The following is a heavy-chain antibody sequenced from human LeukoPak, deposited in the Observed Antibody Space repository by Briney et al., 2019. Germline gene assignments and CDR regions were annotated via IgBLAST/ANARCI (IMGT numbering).Heavy chain of an antibody. CDR1: GGSISSGDYY. V-gene: IGHV4-30-4*01. CDR3: ARDANYYGSGRVAGAFDY. J-gene: IGHJ4*02. Sequence: SETLSLTCTVSGGSISSGDYYWSWIRQPPGKGLEWIGYIYYSGSTYYNPSLKSRVTISVDTSKNQFSLKPSSVTAADTAVYYCARDANYYGSGRVAGAFDYWGQGTLVTVSS. CDR2: IYYSGST. D-gene: IGHD3-10*01.